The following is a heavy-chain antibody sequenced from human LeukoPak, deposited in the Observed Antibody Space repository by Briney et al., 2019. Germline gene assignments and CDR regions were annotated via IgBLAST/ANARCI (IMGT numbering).Heavy chain of an antibody. V-gene: IGHV3-33*08. J-gene: IGHJ4*02. Sequence: GRSLRLSCAASGFTFSSYGIHWVRQAPGKGLEWVAVISFDGTIKYYADSVKGRFTSSRDNSRTTLYLRMNSLRAEDTAVYYCARDLDSYCSGGSCRLDYFDYWGQGTLVTVSS. CDR2: ISFDGTIK. D-gene: IGHD2-15*01. CDR1: GFTFSSYG. CDR3: ARDLDSYCSGGSCRLDYFDY.